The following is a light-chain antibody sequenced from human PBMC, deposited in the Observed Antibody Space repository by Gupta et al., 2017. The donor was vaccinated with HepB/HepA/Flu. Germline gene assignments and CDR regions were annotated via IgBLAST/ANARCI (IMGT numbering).Light chain of an antibody. CDR1: QSVTSSY. CDR2: GAS. J-gene: IGKJ1*01. CDR3: QQYGSSPLWT. V-gene: IGKV3-20*01. Sequence: EIVLTQSPGTLSLSPGERATLSCRASQSVTSSYLVWYQQKPGQAPRLLIYGASIRAAGIPDRFSGSGSWTDFTLTISRLEPEDFAVYYCQQYGSSPLWTFGQGTKVEMK.